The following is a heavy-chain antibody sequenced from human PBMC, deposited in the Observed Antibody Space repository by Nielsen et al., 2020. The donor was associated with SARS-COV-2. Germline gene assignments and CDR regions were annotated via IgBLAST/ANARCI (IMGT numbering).Heavy chain of an antibody. Sequence: GGSLRLSCAASGFTFDDYAMHWVRQAPGKGLEWVSGLSWNSGSIGYADSVKGRFTISRDNAKNSLYLQMNSLRAEDTALYYCAKIESEIEGNYGMDVWGQGTTVTVSS. D-gene: IGHD1-14*01. V-gene: IGHV3-9*01. CDR1: GFTFDDYA. CDR3: AKIESEIEGNYGMDV. CDR2: LSWNSGSI. J-gene: IGHJ6*02.